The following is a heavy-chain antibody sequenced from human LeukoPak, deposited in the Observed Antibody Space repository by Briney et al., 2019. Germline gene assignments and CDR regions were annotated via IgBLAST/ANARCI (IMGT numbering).Heavy chain of an antibody. CDR1: GFTFSSYG. Sequence: AGGSLRLSCAASGFTFSSYGIHWVRQAPGKGLEWVSAISGSGGSTYYADSVKGRFTISRDNSKNTLYLQMNSLRAEDTAVYYCAGTTMIVVVIHFDYWGQGTLVTVSS. J-gene: IGHJ4*02. V-gene: IGHV3-23*01. D-gene: IGHD3-22*01. CDR2: ISGSGGST. CDR3: AGTTMIVVVIHFDY.